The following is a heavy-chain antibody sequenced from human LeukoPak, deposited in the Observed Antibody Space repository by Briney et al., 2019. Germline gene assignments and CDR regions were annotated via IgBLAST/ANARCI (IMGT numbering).Heavy chain of an antibody. CDR3: ARATGDRDPDFFDY. CDR1: GFTVSSNY. Sequence: GGSLRLSCAASGFTVSSNYMSWVRQAPGKGREWVSVIYSGGSTYYADSVKGRFTISRDNSKNTLYLQMNSLRAEDTAVYYCARATGDRDPDFFDYWGQGTLVTVSS. CDR2: IYSGGST. V-gene: IGHV3-53*01. J-gene: IGHJ4*02. D-gene: IGHD7-27*01.